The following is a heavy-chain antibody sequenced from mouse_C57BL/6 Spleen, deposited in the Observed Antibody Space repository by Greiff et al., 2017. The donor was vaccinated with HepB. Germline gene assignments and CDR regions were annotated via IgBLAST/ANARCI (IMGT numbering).Heavy chain of an antibody. J-gene: IGHJ4*01. CDR2: ISYDGSN. CDR1: GYSITSGYY. CDR3: ARDGGRHYAMDY. Sequence: DVQLQESGPGLVKPSQSLSLTCSVTGYSITSGYYWNWIRQFPGNKLEWMGYISYDGSNNYNPSLKNRISITRDTSKNQFILKLNSVTTDDTATYYCARDGGRHYAMDYWGQGTSVTVSS. V-gene: IGHV3-6*01. D-gene: IGHD1-2*01.